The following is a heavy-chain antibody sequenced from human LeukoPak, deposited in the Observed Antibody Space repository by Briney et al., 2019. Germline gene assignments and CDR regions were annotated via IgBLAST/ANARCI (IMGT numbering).Heavy chain of an antibody. CDR3: AKEVLYYDILTGYYNDYYYGMDV. CDR2: ISGSGGST. V-gene: IGHV3-23*01. Sequence: GSLRLSCAASGFTFSSYAMSWVRQAPGKGLEWVSAISGSGGSTYYADSVKGRFTISRDNSKNTLYLQMNSLRAEDTAVYYCAKEVLYYDILTGYYNDYYYGMDVWGQGTTVTVSS. J-gene: IGHJ6*02. D-gene: IGHD3-9*01. CDR1: GFTFSSYA.